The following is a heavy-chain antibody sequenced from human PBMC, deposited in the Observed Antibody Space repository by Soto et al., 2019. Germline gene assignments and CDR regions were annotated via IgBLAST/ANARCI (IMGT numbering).Heavy chain of an antibody. CDR3: ARDPGDSSGYPERYFDY. CDR2: IYYSGST. Sequence: SETLSLTCTVSGGSISIYYWSWIRQPPGKGLEWIGYIYYSGSTNYNPSLKSRVTISVDTSKNQFSLKLSSVTAADTAVYYCARDPGDSSGYPERYFDYWGQGTLVTVSS. J-gene: IGHJ4*02. D-gene: IGHD3-22*01. V-gene: IGHV4-59*01. CDR1: GGSISIYY.